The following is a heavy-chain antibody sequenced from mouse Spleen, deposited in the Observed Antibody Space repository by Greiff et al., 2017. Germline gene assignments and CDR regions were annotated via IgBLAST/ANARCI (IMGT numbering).Heavy chain of an antibody. V-gene: IGHV2-6*02. Sequence: VQLQESGPGLVAPSQSLSITCTVSGFSLTSYGVHWVRQPPGKGLEWLVVIWSDGSTTYNSALKSRLSISKDNSKSQVFLKMNSLQTDDTAMYYCARIGNYDGYAMDYWGQGTSVTVSS. J-gene: IGHJ4*01. CDR3: ARIGNYDGYAMDY. CDR1: GFSLTSYG. D-gene: IGHD2-1*01. CDR2: IWSDGST.